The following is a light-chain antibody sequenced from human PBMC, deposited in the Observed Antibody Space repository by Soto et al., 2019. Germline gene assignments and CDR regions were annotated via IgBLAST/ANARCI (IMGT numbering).Light chain of an antibody. J-gene: IGKJ5*01. V-gene: IGKV1-9*01. Sequence: IQLTQSPSSPSASVGDRVTITCRASQGISSYLAWYQQKPGKAPKLLIYAASTLQSGVPSRFSGSGSGTEFTLTISSLQSEDFAVYYCQHYTNWPITFGQGTRLEIK. CDR1: QGISSY. CDR2: AAS. CDR3: QHYTNWPIT.